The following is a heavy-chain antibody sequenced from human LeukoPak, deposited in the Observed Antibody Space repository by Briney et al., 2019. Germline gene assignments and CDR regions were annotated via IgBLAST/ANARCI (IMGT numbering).Heavy chain of an antibody. CDR3: ARGLDGDNWFDP. CDR1: GGSFSGYY. V-gene: IGHV4-34*01. CDR2: INHSGST. J-gene: IGHJ5*02. D-gene: IGHD4-17*01. Sequence: SETLSLTCAVYGGSFSGYYWSWIRQPPEKGLEWIGEINHSGSTNYNPSLKSRVTISVDTSKNQFSLRLSSVTAADTAVYYCARGLDGDNWFDPWGQGTLVTVSS.